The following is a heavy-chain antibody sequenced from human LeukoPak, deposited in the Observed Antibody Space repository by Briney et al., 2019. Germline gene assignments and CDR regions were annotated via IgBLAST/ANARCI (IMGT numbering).Heavy chain of an antibody. CDR1: GGSISTNY. V-gene: IGHV4-59*01. D-gene: IGHD3-10*01. Sequence: PSETLSLTCTVSGGSISTNYWSWIRQPPGKGLEWIGYIYYSGSTNYNPSLKSRITMSVDTSKNQFSLKLTSVTAADTAVYYCARIPYASENWFDPWGQGTLSPSPQ. CDR3: ARIPYASENWFDP. J-gene: IGHJ5*02. CDR2: IYYSGST.